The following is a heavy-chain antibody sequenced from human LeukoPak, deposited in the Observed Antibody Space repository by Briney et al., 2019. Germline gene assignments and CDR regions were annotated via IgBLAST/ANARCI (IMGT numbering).Heavy chain of an antibody. CDR3: ARGGRQGAIDI. Sequence: GGALRLSCAASTFTFRTYWMTWVRQAPGKGLEWVANIKPDRSETYYVDSVRGRFTIPRDNAKHPLSLQMNSLRDEETAVYYCARGGRQGAIDIWGQGTMVTVSS. D-gene: IGHD6-25*01. V-gene: IGHV3-7*01. CDR1: TFTFRTYW. CDR2: IKPDRSET. J-gene: IGHJ3*02.